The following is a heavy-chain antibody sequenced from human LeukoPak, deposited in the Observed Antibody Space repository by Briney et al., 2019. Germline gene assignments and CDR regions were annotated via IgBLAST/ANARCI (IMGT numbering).Heavy chain of an antibody. D-gene: IGHD3-3*01. CDR1: GGSIGSYY. CDR2: IYYSGST. J-gene: IGHJ5*02. Sequence: PSETLSLTCTVSGGSIGSYYWSWIRQPPGKGLEWIGYIYYSGSTNYNPSLKSRVTISVDTSKNQFSLKLSSVTAADTAVYYCARVWRPENWFDPWGQGTLVTVSS. V-gene: IGHV4-59*12. CDR3: ARVWRPENWFDP.